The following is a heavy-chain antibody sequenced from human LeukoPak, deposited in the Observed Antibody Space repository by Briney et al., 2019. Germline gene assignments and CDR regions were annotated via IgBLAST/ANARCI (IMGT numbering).Heavy chain of an antibody. CDR2: INHSGST. CDR3: ARARVAVAGPFDY. D-gene: IGHD6-19*01. CDR1: GGSFSGYY. J-gene: IGHJ4*02. V-gene: IGHV4-34*01. Sequence: SETLSLTCAVYGGSFSGYYWSWIRQPPGKGLEWIGEINHSGSTNYNPSLKSRVTISVDTSKNQFSLKLSSVTAADTAVYYCARARVAVAGPFDYWGQGILVTVSS.